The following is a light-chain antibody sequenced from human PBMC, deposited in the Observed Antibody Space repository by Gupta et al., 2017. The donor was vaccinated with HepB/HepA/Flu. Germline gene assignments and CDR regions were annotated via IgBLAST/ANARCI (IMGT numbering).Light chain of an antibody. CDR1: PRDVGSYNL. Sequence: QSALTQPASVSGSPGQSIPFSCTGSPRDVGSYNLVSWYQQHPGKAPKLIIYDVDKRPSGVSIRFSGSRSGNTASLTISGLQAEDEADYYCCSYGPTRLFGGGTKLTVL. J-gene: IGLJ2*01. V-gene: IGLV2-23*02. CDR2: DVD. CDR3: CSYGPTRL.